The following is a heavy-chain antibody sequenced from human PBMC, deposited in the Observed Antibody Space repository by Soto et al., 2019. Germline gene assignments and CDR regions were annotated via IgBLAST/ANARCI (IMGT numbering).Heavy chain of an antibody. Sequence: QVQLVESGGGVVQPGRSLRLSCAASGFTLSNYAMHWVRQAPGKGLEWVAVIWYDGSYKYYADSVKGRFTISRDSSKNTLYLQVNSLRADDTAMYYSARKGSGWTFDYWGQGTLVTVSS. CDR3: ARKGSGWTFDY. J-gene: IGHJ4*02. V-gene: IGHV3-33*01. CDR2: IWYDGSYK. CDR1: GFTLSNYA. D-gene: IGHD6-19*01.